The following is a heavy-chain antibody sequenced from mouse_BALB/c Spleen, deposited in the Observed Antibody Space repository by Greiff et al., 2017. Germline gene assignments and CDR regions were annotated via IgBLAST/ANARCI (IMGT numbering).Heavy chain of an antibody. CDR2: ISYSGST. V-gene: IGHV3-2*02. J-gene: IGHJ4*01. CDR1: WYSITSDYA. Sequence: VQLKQSGPCLVKPSQSLSLTCTVTWYSITSDYAWNWIRQFPGNKLEWMGYISYSGSTSYNPSLKSRISITRDTSKNQFFLQLNSVTTEDTATYYCARGERRYAMDYWGQGTSVTVSS. CDR3: ARGERRYAMDY. D-gene: IGHD2-12*01.